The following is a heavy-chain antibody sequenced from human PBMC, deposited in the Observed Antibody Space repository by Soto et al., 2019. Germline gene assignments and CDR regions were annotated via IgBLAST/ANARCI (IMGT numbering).Heavy chain of an antibody. J-gene: IGHJ3*02. V-gene: IGHV3-23*01. CDR1: GFTFSSYA. D-gene: IGHD3-10*01. CDR3: AKDALRRRYMVRGVTASDAFEI. Sequence: EVQLLESGGGLVQPGGSLRLSCAASGFTFSSYAMSWVRQAPGKGLEWVSAISGSGGSTYYADSVKGRFTISRDNSKNTLYLPMNSLRAEDTAVYYCAKDALRRRYMVRGVTASDAFEIWGQGTMVTVSS. CDR2: ISGSGGST.